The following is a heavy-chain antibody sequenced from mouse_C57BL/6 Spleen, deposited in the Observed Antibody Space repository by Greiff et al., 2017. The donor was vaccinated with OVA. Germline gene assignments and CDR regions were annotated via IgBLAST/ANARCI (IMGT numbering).Heavy chain of an antibody. J-gene: IGHJ4*01. V-gene: IGHV5-16*01. CDR1: GFTFSDYY. Sequence: DVKLVESEGGLVQPGSSMKLSCTASGFTFSDYYMAWVRQVPEKGLEWVANINYDGSSTYYLDSLKSRFIISRDNAKNILYLQMSSLKSEDTATYYCARAGAHYDYDDAMDYWGQGTSVTVSS. CDR3: ARAGAHYDYDDAMDY. D-gene: IGHD2-4*01. CDR2: INYDGSST.